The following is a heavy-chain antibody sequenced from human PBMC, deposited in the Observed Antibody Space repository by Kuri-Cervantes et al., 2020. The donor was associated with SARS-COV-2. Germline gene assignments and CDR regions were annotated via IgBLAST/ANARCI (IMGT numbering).Heavy chain of an antibody. Sequence: ASVKVSCKASGYTFTSYGISWVRQAPGQGLEWMGWISAYNGNTNHAQKLQGRVTMTTDTSTSTAYMELRSLRSDDTAVYYCAREEEDCSGGSCYSRWGQGTLVTVSS. CDR3: AREEEDCSGGSCYSR. D-gene: IGHD2-15*01. CDR2: ISAYNGNT. J-gene: IGHJ4*02. V-gene: IGHV1-18*04. CDR1: GYTFTSYG.